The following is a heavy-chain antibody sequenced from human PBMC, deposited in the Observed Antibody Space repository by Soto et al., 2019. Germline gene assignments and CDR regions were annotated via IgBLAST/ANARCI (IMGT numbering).Heavy chain of an antibody. CDR1: GFTFSLYA. Sequence: HPGGSLRLSCAASGFTFSLYARHWVRLSPGKSLQWVAVVSSDGSVKYYVNSVRGRFAVSIDNSKNTISMQIINLRAEDTPVYYCASPSCTLNRCYLYYYGLDVLGPGNTGTVSS. CDR3: ASPSCTLNRCYLYYYGLDV. J-gene: IGHJ6*02. D-gene: IGHD2-8*01. V-gene: IGHV3-30*09. CDR2: VSSDGSVK.